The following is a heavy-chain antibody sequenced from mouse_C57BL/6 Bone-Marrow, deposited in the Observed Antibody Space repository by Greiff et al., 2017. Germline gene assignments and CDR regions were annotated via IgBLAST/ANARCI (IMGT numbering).Heavy chain of an antibody. CDR2: IDPENGDT. J-gene: IGHJ2*01. V-gene: IGHV14-4*01. Sequence: VQLQQSGAELVRPGASVKLSCTASGFNIKDDYMHWVKQRPEQGLEWIGWIDPENGDTEYASKFQGKATITADTSSNTAYLQLSSLTAEDTAVYYCTTQRNFHWGQGTTLTVSS. CDR3: TTQRNFH. CDR1: GFNIKDDY.